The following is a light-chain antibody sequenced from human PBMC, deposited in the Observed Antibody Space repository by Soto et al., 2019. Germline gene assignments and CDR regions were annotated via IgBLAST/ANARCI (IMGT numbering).Light chain of an antibody. J-gene: IGKJ1*01. CDR2: GPS. V-gene: IGKV3-20*01. CDR1: QSVDANC. Sequence: EIVLTQSPGTLSLSPGERATLSCRASQSVDANCFVWYQQKPGQAPRLLIYGPSSRATGIPDRFTGSGSGTDFTLTISSLEPEDFAVYYCHHYGSSPPWTFGQGTKVEIK. CDR3: HHYGSSPPWT.